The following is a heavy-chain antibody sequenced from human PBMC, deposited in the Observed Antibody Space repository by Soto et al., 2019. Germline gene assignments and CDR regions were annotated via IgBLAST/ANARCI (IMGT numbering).Heavy chain of an antibody. V-gene: IGHV4-38-2*02. Sequence: KASETLSLTCAVSGYSISSGYYWGWIRQPPGKGLEWIGSIYHSGSTYYNPSLKSRVTISVDTSKNQFSLKLSSVTAADTAVYYCARDSGYGGNSYGSYDYWGQGTLVTVSS. J-gene: IGHJ4*02. D-gene: IGHD2-21*02. CDR3: ARDSGYGGNSYGSYDY. CDR2: IYHSGST. CDR1: GYSISSGYY.